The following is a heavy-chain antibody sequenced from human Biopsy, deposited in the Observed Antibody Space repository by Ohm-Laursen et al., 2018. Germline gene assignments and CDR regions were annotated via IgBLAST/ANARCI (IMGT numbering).Heavy chain of an antibody. CDR3: ARGSNDFGGLYFPR. V-gene: IGHV4-59*01. CDR1: GGSFTGNY. CDR2: ISCTGYT. Sequence: GTLSLTCIVSGGSFTGNYWSWIRQPPGKGLEWIGHISCTGYTSYNASLKSRVTISVDTSRNHFSLRLSSLTAADTAVYYCARGSNDFGGLYFPRWGQGTLLTVSS. J-gene: IGHJ4*02. D-gene: IGHD4-23*01.